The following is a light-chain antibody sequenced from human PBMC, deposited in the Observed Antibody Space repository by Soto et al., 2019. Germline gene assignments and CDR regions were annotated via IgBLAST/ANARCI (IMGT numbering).Light chain of an antibody. Sequence: ETVLTQSPGSLSLSPGEGATLSCTASQSINGRYLAWYQQRPGQAPRLLIYEASSRATGIPDRFSGSGSGTDFTLTISRLEPEDFAVYYCQQYATSPQTFGQGTKVEIK. CDR2: EAS. J-gene: IGKJ1*01. CDR3: QQYATSPQT. CDR1: QSINGRY. V-gene: IGKV3-20*01.